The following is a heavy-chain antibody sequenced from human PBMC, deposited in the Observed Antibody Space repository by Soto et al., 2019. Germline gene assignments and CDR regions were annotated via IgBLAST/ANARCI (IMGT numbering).Heavy chain of an antibody. CDR2: IYYSGST. V-gene: IGHV4-39*01. CDR3: ARQGNTVTTEYYFDY. Sequence: SETLSLTCTVPGGSISSSSYYWGWIRQPPGKGLEWIGSIYYSGSTYYNPSLKSRVTISVDTSKNQFSLKLSSVTAADTAVYYCARQGNTVTTEYYFDYWGQGTLVTVSS. D-gene: IGHD4-17*01. J-gene: IGHJ4*02. CDR1: GGSISSSSYY.